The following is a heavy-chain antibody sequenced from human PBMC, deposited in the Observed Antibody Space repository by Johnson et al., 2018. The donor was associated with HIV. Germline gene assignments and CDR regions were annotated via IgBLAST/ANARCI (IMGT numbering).Heavy chain of an antibody. V-gene: IGHV3-30*03. D-gene: IGHD3-22*01. Sequence: QVQLVESGGGVVQPGRSLRVSCGASGFTFSSHDMHWVRQAPGKGLAWVAVISYDESNKDYADYVKGRFTISRDNSKNTLYLQMNSLRAEDTAVYYCARVSKYYDSIRGAFDIWGQGTMVTVSS. CDR1: GFTFSSHD. J-gene: IGHJ3*02. CDR3: ARVSKYYDSIRGAFDI. CDR2: ISYDESNK.